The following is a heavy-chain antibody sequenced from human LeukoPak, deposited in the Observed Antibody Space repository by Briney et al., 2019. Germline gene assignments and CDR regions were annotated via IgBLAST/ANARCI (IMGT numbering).Heavy chain of an antibody. CDR2: ISGSGGST. J-gene: IGHJ4*02. D-gene: IGHD3-10*01. CDR3: AKVGIRGVIISYFDY. V-gene: IGHV3-23*01. CDR1: GFTFSSYA. Sequence: GGSLRLSCAASGFTFSSYAMSWVRQAPGKGLEWVSAISGSGGSTYYADSVKGRFTISRDNSKNTLYLQMNSLRAEDTAVYYCAKVGIRGVIISYFDYWGQGTLVTVSS.